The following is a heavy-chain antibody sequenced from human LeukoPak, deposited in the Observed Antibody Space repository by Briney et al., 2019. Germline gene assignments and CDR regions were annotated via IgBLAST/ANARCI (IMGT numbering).Heavy chain of an antibody. Sequence: GGSLRLSCAASGFTLSSYGMHWVRQAPGKGLEWVAVIWYGGSNKYYADSVKGRFTISRDNSKNTLYLQMNSLRAEDTAVYYCAKDQDQYSSSSHFDYWGQGTLVTVSS. V-gene: IGHV3-30*02. CDR3: AKDQDQYSSSSHFDY. CDR1: GFTLSSYG. D-gene: IGHD6-13*01. J-gene: IGHJ4*02. CDR2: IWYGGSNK.